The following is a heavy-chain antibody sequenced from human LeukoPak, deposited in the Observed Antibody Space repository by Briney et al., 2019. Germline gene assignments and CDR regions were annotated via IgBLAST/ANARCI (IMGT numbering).Heavy chain of an antibody. D-gene: IGHD6-13*01. CDR2: ISAYNGNT. CDR3: ARDWGEGAAAGPPPSY. V-gene: IGHV1-18*01. Sequence: AASVKVSCKASGYTFTSYGISWVRQAPGQGLEWMGWISAYNGNTNYAQKLQGRVTMTTDTSTSTAYMELRSLRSDDTAVYYCARDWGEGAAAGPPPSYWGQGTLVTVSS. CDR1: GYTFTSYG. J-gene: IGHJ4*02.